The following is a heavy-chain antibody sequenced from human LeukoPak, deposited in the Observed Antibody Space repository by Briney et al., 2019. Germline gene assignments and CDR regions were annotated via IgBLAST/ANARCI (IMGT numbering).Heavy chain of an antibody. J-gene: IGHJ4*02. D-gene: IGHD3-16*01. CDR1: GYTFTGYY. CDR3: ARDGVWGNSFTDY. V-gene: IGHV1-18*04. Sequence: GASVKVSCKSSGYTFTGYYMHWVRQAPGQGLEWMGWISAYNGKTNFAQKFQGRITMTTDTSTSTAYMELRSLRSDDTAVYYCARDGVWGNSFTDYWGQGTLATVSS. CDR2: ISAYNGKT.